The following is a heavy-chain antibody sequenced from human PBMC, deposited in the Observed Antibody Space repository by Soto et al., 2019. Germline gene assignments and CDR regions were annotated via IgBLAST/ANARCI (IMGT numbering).Heavy chain of an antibody. CDR1: GYTFTSYY. J-gene: IGHJ5*02. Sequence: GASVKVSCKASGYTFTSYYMHWVRQAPGQGLEWMGIINPSGGSTSYAQKFQGRVTMTRDTSTSTVYMELSSLRSEDTAVYYCARGWELRYLLGANWFDPWGQGTLVTVSS. V-gene: IGHV1-46*01. D-gene: IGHD1-26*01. CDR3: ARGWELRYLLGANWFDP. CDR2: INPSGGST.